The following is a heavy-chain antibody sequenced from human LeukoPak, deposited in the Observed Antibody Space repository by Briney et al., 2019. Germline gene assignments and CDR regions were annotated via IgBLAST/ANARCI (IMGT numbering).Heavy chain of an antibody. V-gene: IGHV3-30*02. D-gene: IGHD6-19*01. CDR3: ARDPVAGEYYYHGMDV. CDR1: GFSFSNYG. J-gene: IGHJ6*02. Sequence: GGSLRLSCTASGFTSGFSFSNYGMHWVRQAPGKGLEWVAFTRYDGNNKYYADSVKGRFTISRDNSKNTLYLQMNSLRAEDTATYYCARDPVAGEYYYHGMDVWGQGTTVTVSS. CDR2: TRYDGNNK.